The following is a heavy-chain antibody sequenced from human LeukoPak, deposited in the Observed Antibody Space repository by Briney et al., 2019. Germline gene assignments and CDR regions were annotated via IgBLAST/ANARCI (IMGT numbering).Heavy chain of an antibody. CDR1: GYTFTSYG. CDR2: ISAYNGNT. J-gene: IGHJ4*02. Sequence: ASVKVSCKASGYTFTSYGISWVRQAPGQGLEWMGWISAYNGNTNYAQKLQGRVTMTTDTSTSTAYMELRSLRSDDTAVYYCARDRAVINYYDSSGPLDYWGQGTLVTVSS. V-gene: IGHV1-18*01. D-gene: IGHD3-22*01. CDR3: ARDRAVINYYDSSGPLDY.